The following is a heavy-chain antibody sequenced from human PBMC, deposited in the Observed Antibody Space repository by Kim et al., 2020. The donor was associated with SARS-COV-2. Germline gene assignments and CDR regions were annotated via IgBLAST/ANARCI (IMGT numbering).Heavy chain of an antibody. CDR1: GFIFSTYA. CDR2: FSSNGINA. CDR3: ARDGGKYYTEFDY. J-gene: IGHJ4*02. D-gene: IGHD1-26*01. V-gene: IGHV3-30*04. Sequence: GGSLRLSCAASGFIFSTYAMHWVRQAPGKGLEWVAVFSSNGINAYYADSMKGRFTISRDNSKNSLYLQMNSLRPDDTAVYYCARDGGKYYTEFDYWGQGT.